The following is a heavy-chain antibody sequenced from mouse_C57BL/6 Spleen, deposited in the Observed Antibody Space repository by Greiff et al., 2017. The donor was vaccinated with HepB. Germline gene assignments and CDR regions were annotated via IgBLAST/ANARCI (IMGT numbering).Heavy chain of an antibody. J-gene: IGHJ3*01. CDR2: IRSKSNNYAT. Sequence: EVKLVESGGGLVQPKGSLKLSCAASGFSFNTYAMNWVRQAPGKGLEWVARIRSKSNNYATYYADSVKDRFTISRDDSESMLYLQMNNLKTEDTAMYYCVRHYYDYGWFAYWGQGTLVTVSA. D-gene: IGHD2-4*01. CDR3: VRHYYDYGWFAY. CDR1: GFSFNTYA. V-gene: IGHV10-1*01.